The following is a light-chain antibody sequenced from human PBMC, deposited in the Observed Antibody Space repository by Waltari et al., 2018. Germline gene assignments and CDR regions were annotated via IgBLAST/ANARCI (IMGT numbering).Light chain of an antibody. V-gene: IGKV4-1*01. CDR3: QQYFITPFT. CDR2: WAS. Sequence: RATINCRSSQSIMYSSNNKNFLAWYQQKPGQSPKLLIYWASTRQSGVPDRFTGSWSGTDFTLTITSVQPEDVAIYYCQQYFITPFTFGPGTKVEIK. CDR1: QSIMYSSNNKNF. J-gene: IGKJ3*01.